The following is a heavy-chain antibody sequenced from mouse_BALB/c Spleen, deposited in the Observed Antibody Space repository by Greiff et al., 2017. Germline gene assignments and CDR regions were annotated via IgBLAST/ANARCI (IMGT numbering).Heavy chain of an antibody. D-gene: IGHD2-14*01. Sequence: EVHLVESGGDLVKPGGSLKLSCAASGFTFSSYGMSWVRQTPDKRLEWVATISSGGSYTYYPDSVKGRFTISRDNAKNTLYLQMSSLKSEDTAMYYCAREGYFPYYAMDYWGQGTSVTVSS. CDR1: GFTFSSYG. CDR3: AREGYFPYYAMDY. J-gene: IGHJ4*01. CDR2: ISSGGSYT. V-gene: IGHV5-6*01.